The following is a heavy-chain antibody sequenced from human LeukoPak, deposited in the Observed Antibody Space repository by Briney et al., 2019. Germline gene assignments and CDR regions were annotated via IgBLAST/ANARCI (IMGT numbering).Heavy chain of an antibody. V-gene: IGHV3-23*01. CDR3: VKHSAPVLAAARFDY. D-gene: IGHD2-2*01. CDR1: GFTFSSYG. Sequence: GGSLRLSCAASGFTFSSYGMSWVRQAPGKGLEWVSAIMGSGGSTYYADSVKGRFTISRDNSKNTLYLQMNSLRAEDTALYYCVKHSAPVLAAARFDYWGQGNLVTVSS. J-gene: IGHJ4*02. CDR2: IMGSGGST.